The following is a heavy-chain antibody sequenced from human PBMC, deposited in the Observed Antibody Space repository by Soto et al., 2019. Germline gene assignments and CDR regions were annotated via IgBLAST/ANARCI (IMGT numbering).Heavy chain of an antibody. CDR2: INHSGST. CDR3: ARDKITGLFDY. D-gene: IGHD2-8*02. CDR1: GGSFSGYY. V-gene: IGHV4-34*01. J-gene: IGHJ4*02. Sequence: QVQLQQWGAGLLKPSETLSLTCAVYGGSFSGYYWTWIRQPPGTGLEWIGEINHSGSTNDNPSLNSRVTISVDTSKNQCSLKLASVTAADKAVYYCARDKITGLFDYWGQGTLVTVSS.